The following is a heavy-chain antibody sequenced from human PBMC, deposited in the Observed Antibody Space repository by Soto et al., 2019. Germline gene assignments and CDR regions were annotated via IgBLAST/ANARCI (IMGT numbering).Heavy chain of an antibody. CDR1: GFTFINYA. Sequence: EVQLLESGGGLVQPGGSLRLSCAASGFTFINYAMSWVRQAPGKGLEWVSTIGGGDGSTYYADSVKGRLTISRDNSNSALYLQMNRLRVGDTAIYYCAKGILVKPPGTRTFDIWGQGTMVIVSS. CDR3: AKGILVKPPGTRTFDI. J-gene: IGHJ3*02. CDR2: IGGGDGST. D-gene: IGHD6-13*01. V-gene: IGHV3-23*01.